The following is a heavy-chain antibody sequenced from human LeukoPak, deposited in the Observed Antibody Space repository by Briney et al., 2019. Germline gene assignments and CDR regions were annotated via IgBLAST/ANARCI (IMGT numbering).Heavy chain of an antibody. J-gene: IGHJ4*02. Sequence: PGGSLRLSCAASGFTFSGYAMSWVRQAPGKGLEWVSAISGSGGSTYYADSVRGRFTISRDNAKNTLYLQMNSLRADDTAVYYCARDWYYAIDYWGQGTLVTVSS. CDR1: GFTFSGYA. V-gene: IGHV3-23*01. CDR2: ISGSGGST. CDR3: ARDWYYAIDY. D-gene: IGHD2-2*01.